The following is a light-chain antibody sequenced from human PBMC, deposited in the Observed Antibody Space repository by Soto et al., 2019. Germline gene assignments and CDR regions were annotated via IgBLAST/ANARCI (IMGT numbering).Light chain of an antibody. V-gene: IGLV2-14*03. Sequence: QSALTQVASVSGSPGQSITISCTGTSSDVGGRDFVSWYQQHPGKAPKLIIYNVNYRPSGVSDRFSGSKSGNTASLTISGLQAHDEADYYCSSYTSTTTVVFGGGTKLTVL. CDR2: NVN. CDR3: SSYTSTTTVV. CDR1: SSDVGGRDF. J-gene: IGLJ3*02.